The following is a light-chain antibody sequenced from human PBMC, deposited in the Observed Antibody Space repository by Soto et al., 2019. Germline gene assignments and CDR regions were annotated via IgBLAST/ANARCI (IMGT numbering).Light chain of an antibody. CDR1: SSDVGGYNY. J-gene: IGLJ1*01. CDR3: SSFAGTFFV. Sequence: SVLPQPASASGSPGQSVTITRTGTSSDVGGYNYVSWYQQHPGKVPKVLISEVNKRPSGVPDRFSGSKSGNTASLTVSGLQADDEADYYCSSFAGTFFVFGTGTKVTVL. V-gene: IGLV2-8*01. CDR2: EVN.